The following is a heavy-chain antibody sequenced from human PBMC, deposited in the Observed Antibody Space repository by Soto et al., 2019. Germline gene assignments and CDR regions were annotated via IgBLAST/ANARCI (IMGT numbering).Heavy chain of an antibody. J-gene: IGHJ5*02. CDR2: IIPIFGTA. CDR3: ARGSTIFGVVIEWFDP. CDR1: GGTFSSYA. Sequence: QVQLVQSGAEVKKPGSSVKVSCKASGGTFSSYAISWVRQAPGQGLEWMGGIIPIFGTANYAQKFQGRVTVTADESTGTANMELSSLRSADTAVYSWARGSTIFGVVIEWFDPWGQGTLVTVSS. V-gene: IGHV1-69*12. D-gene: IGHD3-3*01.